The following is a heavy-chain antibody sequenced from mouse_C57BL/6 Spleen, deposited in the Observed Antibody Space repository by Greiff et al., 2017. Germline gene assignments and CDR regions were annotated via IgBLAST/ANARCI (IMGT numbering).Heavy chain of an antibody. Sequence: EVKLMESGGGLVKPGGSLKLSCAASGFTFSDYGMHWVRQAPEKGLEWVAYISSGSSTIYYADTVKGRFTISRDNAKNTLFLQMTSLRSEDTAMYYCARRDYYGSSPYWGQGTTLTVSS. CDR3: ARRDYYGSSPY. D-gene: IGHD1-1*01. CDR2: ISSGSSTI. CDR1: GFTFSDYG. V-gene: IGHV5-17*01. J-gene: IGHJ2*01.